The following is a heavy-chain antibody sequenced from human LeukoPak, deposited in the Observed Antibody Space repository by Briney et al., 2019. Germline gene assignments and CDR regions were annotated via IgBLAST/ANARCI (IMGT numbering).Heavy chain of an antibody. D-gene: IGHD4-17*01. CDR2: IMPLFGTA. CDR1: GGTFNNSA. CDR3: ARDVHGDYGSGWFDP. J-gene: IGHJ5*02. Sequence: ASVKVSCKTSGGTFNNSAISWVRQAPGQGLEWLGGIMPLFGTAGYAQKFQGRVTITKDESTRTVYLELPSLTSDDTAVYYCARDVHGDYGSGWFDPWGQGTLVSVSS. V-gene: IGHV1-69*05.